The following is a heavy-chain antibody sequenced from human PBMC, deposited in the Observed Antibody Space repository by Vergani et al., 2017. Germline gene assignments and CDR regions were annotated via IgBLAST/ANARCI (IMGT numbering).Heavy chain of an antibody. J-gene: IGHJ4*02. CDR1: GGSISSSSYY. CDR3: ARGEWYYDSSGYYFTPFDY. D-gene: IGHD3-22*01. CDR2: IYYSGST. V-gene: IGHV4-39*07. Sequence: QLQLQESGPGLVKPSETLSLTCTVSGGSISSSSYYWGWIRQPPGKGLEWIGSIYYSGSTNYNPSLKSRVTISVDTSKNQFSLKLSSVTAADTAVYYCARGEWYYDSSGYYFTPFDYWGQGTLVTVSS.